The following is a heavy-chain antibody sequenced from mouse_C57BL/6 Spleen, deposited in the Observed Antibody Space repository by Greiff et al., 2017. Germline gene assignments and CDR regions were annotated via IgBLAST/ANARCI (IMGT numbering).Heavy chain of an antibody. CDR2: IRNKANGYTT. J-gene: IGHJ1*03. V-gene: IGHV7-3*01. D-gene: IGHD2-1*01. CDR1: GFTFTDYY. Sequence: EVKLVESGGGLVQPGGSLSLSCAASGFTFTDYYMSWVRQPPGKALEWLGFIRNKANGYTTESSASVKGRFTISRDNSQSILYLPMNALRAEDSATYYCARLYGNYVWYFDVWGTGTTVTVSS. CDR3: ARLYGNYVWYFDV.